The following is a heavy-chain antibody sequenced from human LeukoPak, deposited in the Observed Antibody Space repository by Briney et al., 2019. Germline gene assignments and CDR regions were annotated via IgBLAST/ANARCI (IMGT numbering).Heavy chain of an antibody. CDR2: FDPEDGET. CDR3: ETDPLRLGELTVDY. J-gene: IGHJ4*02. Sequence: GASVKVSCKVSGYTLTELSMHWVRQAPGKGLEWMGGFDPEDGETIYAQKFQGRVTMTEDTSTDTAYMELSSLRSEDTAVYYCETDPLRLGELTVDYWGQGTLVTVSS. CDR1: GYTLTELS. D-gene: IGHD3-16*01. V-gene: IGHV1-24*01.